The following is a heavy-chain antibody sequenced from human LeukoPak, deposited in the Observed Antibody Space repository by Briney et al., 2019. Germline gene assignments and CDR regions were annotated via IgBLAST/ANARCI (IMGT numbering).Heavy chain of an antibody. V-gene: IGHV4-61*02. CDR3: ASWHEMATIWATFDY. J-gene: IGHJ4*02. CDR1: GGSISSGSYY. CDR2: IYTSGST. Sequence: SETLSLTCTVSGGSISSGSYYWSWIRQPAGKGLEWIGRIYTSGSTNYNPSLKSRVTISVDTSKNQFSLKLSPVTAADTAVYYCASWHEMATIWATFDYWGQGTLVTVSS. D-gene: IGHD5-24*01.